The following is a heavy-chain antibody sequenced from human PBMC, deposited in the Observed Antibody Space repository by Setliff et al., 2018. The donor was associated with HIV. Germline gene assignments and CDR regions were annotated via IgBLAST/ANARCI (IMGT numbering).Heavy chain of an antibody. CDR2: ISGGGDTT. V-gene: IGHV3-23*01. Sequence: GGSLRLSCAASGFTFSSYAMSWVRQVPGKGLEWVSAISGGGDTTYYADSVKGRFTISRDNAKNSLYLQMNSLTAEDTAVYYCAREGKSTSCTGANCYSNYFMDVWGKGTTVTVSS. CDR3: AREGKSTSCTGANCYSNYFMDV. CDR1: GFTFSSYA. J-gene: IGHJ6*03. D-gene: IGHD2-15*01.